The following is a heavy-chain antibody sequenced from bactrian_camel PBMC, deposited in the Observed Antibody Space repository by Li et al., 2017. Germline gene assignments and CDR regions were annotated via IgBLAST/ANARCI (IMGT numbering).Heavy chain of an antibody. Sequence: VQLVESGGGSVQPGESLRLSCSAPGFTSKGCGVNWYREAVGRQREWVGAFNAGGTTHITAFLQGRFTISRDFAKNTLYLQMNSLKPEDTAVYYCATEWWYAQGPYWGQGTGHRL. V-gene: IGHV3S40*01. CDR3: ATEWWYAQGPY. CDR1: GFTSKGCG. J-gene: IGHJ4*01. D-gene: IGHD2*01. CDR2: FNAGGTT.